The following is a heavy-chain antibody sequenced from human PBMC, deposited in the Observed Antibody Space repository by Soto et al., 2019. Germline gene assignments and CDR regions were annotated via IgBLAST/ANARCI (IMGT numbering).Heavy chain of an antibody. J-gene: IGHJ4*02. CDR1: GYTFTSYG. CDR3: ARDMSGSGNYYAINY. D-gene: IGHD1-26*01. CDR2: ISAYNGNT. V-gene: IGHV1-18*01. Sequence: GASVKVSCKASGYTFTSYGISWVRQAPGQGLEWMGWISAYNGNTNYAQKLQGRVTITADESTSTAYMELSSLRSEDTAVYYCARDMSGSGNYYAINYWGQGTLVTVSS.